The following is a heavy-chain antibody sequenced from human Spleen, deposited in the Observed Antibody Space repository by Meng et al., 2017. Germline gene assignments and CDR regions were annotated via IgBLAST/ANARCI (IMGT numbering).Heavy chain of an antibody. Sequence: QVQLVQSGGELKKPGASVKVPCKASGYTFTNYAMNWVRQAPGQGLEWMGWINTITGDPTYAQGFTGRFVFSLDTSVSTAYLQINNLKTDDTAVYYCTRGSLEANEDPGWGQGTLVTVSS. CDR1: GYTFTNYA. V-gene: IGHV7-4-1*02. CDR2: INTITGDP. CDR3: TRGSLEANEDPG. J-gene: IGHJ4*02.